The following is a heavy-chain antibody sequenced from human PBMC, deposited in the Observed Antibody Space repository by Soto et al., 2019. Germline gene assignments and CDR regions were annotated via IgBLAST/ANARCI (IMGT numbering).Heavy chain of an antibody. CDR3: VHRGPVDETGMGFDF. D-gene: IGHD3-9*01. CDR2: VYWDDDK. V-gene: IGHV2-5*02. J-gene: IGHJ4*02. CDR1: GFSLNSRGVG. Sequence: PTLVNPTQTLTLTCTFSGFSLNSRGVGVGWVRQPPGKALEWLAIVYWDDDKRYRPSLRSRLSIRKDTPKNRVVLTLTNTDPVDTATYYCVHRGPVDETGMGFDFWGQGSLVTVSS.